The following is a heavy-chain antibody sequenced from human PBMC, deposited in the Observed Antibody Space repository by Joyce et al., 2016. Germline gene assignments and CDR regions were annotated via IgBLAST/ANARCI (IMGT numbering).Heavy chain of an antibody. D-gene: IGHD3-3*01. J-gene: IGHJ4*02. V-gene: IGHV4-4*03. CDR2: IHHKGNP. CDR1: GGSISSDNW. Sequence: QVQLQESGPGLVKPPGTLSLTCAVSGGSISSDNWWSWVRQPPGKGLEWIGEIHHKGNPNYNPSLKSRVTISVDRSKNQFSLKLNSVTAADTAVYYCARNGYYAVDYWGQGTLVTVSS. CDR3: ARNGYYAVDY.